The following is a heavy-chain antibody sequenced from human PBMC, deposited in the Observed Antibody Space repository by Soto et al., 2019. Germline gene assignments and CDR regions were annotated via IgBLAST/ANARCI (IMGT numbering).Heavy chain of an antibody. Sequence: VESGGGVVQPVRSLRLSCAASGFNLDSYAMNWVRQAPGKGHEWVATISYAGKNIYYADFVRGRFTISNDNSNNALYLRLISLIPEDTAIYYGERDYGALPADRVQYWGQGTLCTVSS. J-gene: IGHJ1*01. CDR3: ERDYGALPADRVQY. D-gene: IGHD3-10*01. CDR1: GFNLDSYA. V-gene: IGHV3-30*03. CDR2: ISYAGKNI.